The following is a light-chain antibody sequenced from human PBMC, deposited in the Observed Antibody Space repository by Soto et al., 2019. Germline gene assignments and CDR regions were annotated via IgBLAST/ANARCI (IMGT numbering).Light chain of an antibody. CDR1: QSVSSSY. J-gene: IGKJ4*01. V-gene: IGKV3-20*01. CDR3: QQYGSSPLT. Sequence: EIVLTQSPGTLSLSPGERATLSGRASQSVSSSYLAWYQQRPGQAPRLLIYGASSRATGIPDRFSGSGSGTDFTLTISRLEPEDFAVYYCQQYGSSPLTFSGGTKVEIK. CDR2: GAS.